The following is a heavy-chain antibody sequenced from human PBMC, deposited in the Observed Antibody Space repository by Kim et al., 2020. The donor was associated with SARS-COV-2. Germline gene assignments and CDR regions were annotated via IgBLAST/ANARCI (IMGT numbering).Heavy chain of an antibody. J-gene: IGHJ4*02. CDR2: T. D-gene: IGHD1-1*01. Sequence: TYYNQSLQSGVTISVETTRNQFSLNLRSVTATDTAVYYCARRGGIVNNYNYWGQGTLVTVSS. V-gene: IGHV4-30-2*03. CDR3: ARRGGIVNNYNY.